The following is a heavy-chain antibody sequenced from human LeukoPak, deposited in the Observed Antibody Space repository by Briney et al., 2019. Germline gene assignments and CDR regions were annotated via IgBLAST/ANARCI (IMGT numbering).Heavy chain of an antibody. D-gene: IGHD6-19*01. CDR1: GGSISYY. J-gene: IGHJ4*02. Sequence: SETLSLTCTVSGGSISYYWSWIRQPPGKGLEWIGYIYYSGSTNYNPSLKSRVTISVDTSKNHFSLKLSSVTAADTAVYYCATPIAVAGPFDYWGQGTLVTVSS. CDR2: IYYSGST. V-gene: IGHV4-59*08. CDR3: ATPIAVAGPFDY.